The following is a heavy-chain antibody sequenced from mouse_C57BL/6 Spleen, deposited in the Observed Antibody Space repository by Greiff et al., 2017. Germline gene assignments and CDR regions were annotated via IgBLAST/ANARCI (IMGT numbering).Heavy chain of an antibody. CDR2: ISNLAYSI. Sequence: EVMLVESGGGLVQPGGSLKLSCAASGFTFSDYGMAWVRQAPRKGPEWVAFISNLAYSIYYADTVTGRFTISRENAKNTLYLEMSSLRSEDTAMYYCARHALGYWYFDVWGTGTTVTVSS. J-gene: IGHJ1*03. CDR1: GFTFSDYG. V-gene: IGHV5-15*04. CDR3: ARHALGYWYFDV.